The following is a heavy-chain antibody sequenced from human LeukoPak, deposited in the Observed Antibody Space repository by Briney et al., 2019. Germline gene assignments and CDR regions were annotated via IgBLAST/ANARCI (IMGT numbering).Heavy chain of an antibody. Sequence: SETLSLTCAVSGGSISSSNWWSWVRQPPGKGLEWIGEIYHSGSTNYNPSLKSRVTISVDKSKNQFSLKLSSVTAADTAVYYCARDPRLWFEELLVYYYGMDVWGQGTTVTVSS. J-gene: IGHJ6*02. CDR1: GGSISSSNW. D-gene: IGHD3-10*01. CDR2: IYHSGST. CDR3: ARDPRLWFEELLVYYYGMDV. V-gene: IGHV4-4*02.